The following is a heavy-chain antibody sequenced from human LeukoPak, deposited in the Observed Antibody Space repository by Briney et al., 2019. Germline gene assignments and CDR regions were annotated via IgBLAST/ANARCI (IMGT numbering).Heavy chain of an antibody. CDR2: ISAYNGNT. J-gene: IGHJ4*02. CDR1: GGTFSSYA. CDR3: ARDLGYNWNFGDDY. Sequence: ASVKVSCKASGGTFSSYAISWVRQAPGQGLEWMGWISAYNGNTNYAQKLQGRVTMTTDTSTSTAYMELRSLRSDDTAVYYCARDLGYNWNFGDDYWGQGTLVTVSS. V-gene: IGHV1-18*01. D-gene: IGHD1-7*01.